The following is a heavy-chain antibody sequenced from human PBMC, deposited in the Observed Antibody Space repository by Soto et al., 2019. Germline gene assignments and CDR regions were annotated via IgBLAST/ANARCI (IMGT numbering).Heavy chain of an antibody. Sequence: ASVKGSCKASGYTFTSYAMHWVRQAPGQRLEWMGWTNTGNGNTKYSQKFQGRVTITRDTSASTAYMELSSLRSEDTAVYYCARGLGLYYFDYWGQGTLVTVSS. D-gene: IGHD1-26*01. CDR1: GYTFTSYA. J-gene: IGHJ4*02. CDR3: ARGLGLYYFDY. CDR2: TNTGNGNT. V-gene: IGHV1-3*04.